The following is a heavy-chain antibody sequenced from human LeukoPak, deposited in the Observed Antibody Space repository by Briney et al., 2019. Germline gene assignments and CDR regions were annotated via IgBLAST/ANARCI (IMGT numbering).Heavy chain of an antibody. CDR2: IYHSGST. CDR1: GGSISSGGYS. V-gene: IGHV4-30-2*01. Sequence: SETLSLTCAVSGGSISSGGYSWSWIRQPPGKGLEWIGYIYHSGSTYYNPSLKSRVTISVDRSKNQFSLKLSSVTAAGTAVYYCARLLRRLGYFDYWGQGTLVTVSS. CDR3: ARLLRRLGYFDY. D-gene: IGHD1-26*01. J-gene: IGHJ4*02.